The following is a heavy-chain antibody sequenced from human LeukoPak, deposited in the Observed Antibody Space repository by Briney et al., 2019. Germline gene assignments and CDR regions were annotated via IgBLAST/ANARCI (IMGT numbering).Heavy chain of an antibody. J-gene: IGHJ3*02. V-gene: IGHV3-23*01. Sequence: GGSLRLSCAASGFTFSSYAMSWVRQAPGKGLEWVSVISGSGGSTSHAASVKGRFTISRDNSKNTLYLQMNSLRAEDTAVYSCAKVDRRDRRFTVFGVALYAFDIWGQGTMVTVSS. CDR1: GFTFSSYA. D-gene: IGHD3-3*01. CDR2: ISGSGGST. CDR3: AKVDRRDRRFTVFGVALYAFDI.